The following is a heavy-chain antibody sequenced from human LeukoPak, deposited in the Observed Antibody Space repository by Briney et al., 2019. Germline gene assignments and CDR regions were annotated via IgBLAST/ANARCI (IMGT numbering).Heavy chain of an antibody. J-gene: IGHJ4*02. Sequence: PGRSLRLSCAASGFTFDDYAMHWVRQAPGKGLEWVSGISRNSGSIGYADSVKGRFTISRDNAKNTVYLQMNSLRAEDTAVYYCAGGVLTGYLYYFDYWGQGTLVNVSS. CDR1: GFTFDDYA. CDR2: ISRNSGSI. CDR3: AGGVLTGYLYYFDY. V-gene: IGHV3-9*01. D-gene: IGHD3-9*01.